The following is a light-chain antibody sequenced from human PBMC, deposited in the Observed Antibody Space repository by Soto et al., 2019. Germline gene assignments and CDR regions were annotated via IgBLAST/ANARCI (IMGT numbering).Light chain of an antibody. CDR2: GTV. CDR1: QGISKY. CDR3: QKYNSAPWT. Sequence: DIQMTQSPSSLSAFIGDRVTITCRASQGISKYLAWYQQKPGKVPKVLIYGTVTLQSGVPSRFSGSGSGTDFNLTISSLQPEDVATYYCQKYNSAPWTFGQGTKVDIK. V-gene: IGKV1-27*01. J-gene: IGKJ1*01.